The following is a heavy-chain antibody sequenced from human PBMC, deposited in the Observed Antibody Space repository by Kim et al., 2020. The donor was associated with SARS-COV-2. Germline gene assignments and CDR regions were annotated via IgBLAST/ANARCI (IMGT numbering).Heavy chain of an antibody. CDR3: ARRRDTSGAFDI. Sequence: NPSLKSRVTMSVDTSKNQFSLKLNSVTAADTAMYYCARRRDTSGAFDIWGQGTMVTVSS. J-gene: IGHJ3*02. D-gene: IGHD5-18*01. V-gene: IGHV4-61*07.